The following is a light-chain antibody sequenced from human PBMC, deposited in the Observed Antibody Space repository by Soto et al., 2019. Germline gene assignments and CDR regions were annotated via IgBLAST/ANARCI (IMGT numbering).Light chain of an antibody. Sequence: EIVLTQSPATLSLSPGERASLSCRASQSVSSGYLAWYQQKPGQAPRLLIYGVSSRATGIPNRFSGSGSGTGFTLTISRLEPEDFAVYYCQQYGNSPYTFGQGTRVEIK. CDR1: QSVSSGY. V-gene: IGKV3-20*01. CDR3: QQYGNSPYT. J-gene: IGKJ2*01. CDR2: GVS.